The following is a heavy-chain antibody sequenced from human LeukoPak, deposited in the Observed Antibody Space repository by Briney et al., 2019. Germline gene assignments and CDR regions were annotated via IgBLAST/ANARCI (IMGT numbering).Heavy chain of an antibody. V-gene: IGHV3-7*03. CDR3: AGGNSMDV. D-gene: IGHD1/OR15-1a*01. CDR2: IKKDGSGI. Sequence: PGGSLRLSCAVSGFPFSNSWMYWVRQAPGKGLEGVANIKKDGSGISYVDSVKGRFIISRDNARNSLYLQMNSLRVEDTAVYSCAGGNSMDVWGKGTAVTVSS. CDR1: GFPFSNSW. J-gene: IGHJ6*04.